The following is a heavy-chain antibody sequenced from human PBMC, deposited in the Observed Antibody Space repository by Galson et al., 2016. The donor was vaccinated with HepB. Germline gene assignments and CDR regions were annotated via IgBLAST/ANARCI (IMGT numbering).Heavy chain of an antibody. Sequence: SLRLSCAASDFSVSDNDMSWVRRAPGKGLEWVAVTYSDGRTPYAESVKGRFTISRDNSKNTLYLQMNSLTADDTAVYYCTREKNPKDYKSRMDVWGQGTTVIVSS. CDR1: DFSVSDND. CDR3: TREKNPKDYKSRMDV. J-gene: IGHJ6*02. D-gene: IGHD3-16*01. V-gene: IGHV3-53*01. CDR2: TYSDGRT.